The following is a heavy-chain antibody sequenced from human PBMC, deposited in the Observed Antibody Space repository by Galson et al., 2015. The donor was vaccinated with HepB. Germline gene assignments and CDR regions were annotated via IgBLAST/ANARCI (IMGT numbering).Heavy chain of an antibody. Sequence: SLRLSCAASGFTFSSYGMHWVRQAPGKGLEWVAVISYDGSNKYYADSVKGRFTISRDNSKNTLYLQMNSLRAEDTAVYYCAKDRGYYYDSSGYSIGDYWGQGTLVTVSS. D-gene: IGHD3-22*01. V-gene: IGHV3-30*18. J-gene: IGHJ4*02. CDR2: ISYDGSNK. CDR1: GFTFSSYG. CDR3: AKDRGYYYDSSGYSIGDY.